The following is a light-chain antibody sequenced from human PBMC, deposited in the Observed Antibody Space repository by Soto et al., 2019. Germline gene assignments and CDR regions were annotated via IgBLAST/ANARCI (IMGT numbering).Light chain of an antibody. CDR3: QQSDSTPYT. CDR1: QTTSTY. V-gene: IGKV1-39*01. Sequence: DIQMTQSPSSLSASVGDRVTITCRASQTTSTYLNWYQQKPGTAPRLLIYDASSLLSGVPSRFSGSGSGTDFTLTIASLQPEDFSTYYCQQSDSTPYTFGQGTKVDIK. J-gene: IGKJ2*01. CDR2: DAS.